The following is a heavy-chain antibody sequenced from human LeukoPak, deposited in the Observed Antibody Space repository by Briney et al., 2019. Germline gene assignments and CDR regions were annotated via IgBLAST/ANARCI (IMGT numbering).Heavy chain of an antibody. CDR3: GRIAAAETFDY. D-gene: IGHD6-13*01. V-gene: IGHV3-48*03. Sequence: GGSLRLSCAASGFTFSSYEMNWVRQAPGKGLEWVSYISSSGSTIYYADSVKGRFTIYRDNAKNSLYLQMNSLRAEDTAVYYCGRIAAAETFDYWGQGTLVTVSS. CDR2: ISSSGSTI. CDR1: GFTFSSYE. J-gene: IGHJ4*02.